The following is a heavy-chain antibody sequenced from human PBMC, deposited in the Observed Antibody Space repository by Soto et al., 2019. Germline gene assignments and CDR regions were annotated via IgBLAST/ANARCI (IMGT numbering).Heavy chain of an antibody. CDR1: GYTFTNYC. D-gene: IGHD3-22*01. Sequence: GESLKISCKGSGYTFTNYCIGWLRQMPVRGPEWMAIIYPADSDTRYSPSFQGQVTISADKSIRAAYLQWSSLKASDTAMYYCVRPDSSGYYSYWGQARLVNLCS. CDR2: IYPADSDT. J-gene: IGHJ4*02. V-gene: IGHV5-51*01. CDR3: VRPDSSGYYSY.